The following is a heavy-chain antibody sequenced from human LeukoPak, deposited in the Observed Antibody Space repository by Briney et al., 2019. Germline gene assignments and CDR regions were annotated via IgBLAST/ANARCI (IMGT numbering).Heavy chain of an antibody. J-gene: IGHJ4*02. CDR2: ITGNGIST. D-gene: IGHD2-15*01. Sequence: GGSLRLSCAASGFTFRNYAMTWVRQAPGKGLEWVSAITGNGISTYYADSVKGRFTISRDNAKNSLYLQMNSLRAEDTAVYYCAREDCSGGSCYSVGRVYWGQGTLVTVSS. CDR1: GFTFRNYA. V-gene: IGHV3-23*01. CDR3: AREDCSGGSCYSVGRVY.